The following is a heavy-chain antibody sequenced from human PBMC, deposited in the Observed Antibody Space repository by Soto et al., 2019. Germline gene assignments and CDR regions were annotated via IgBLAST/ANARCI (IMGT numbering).Heavy chain of an antibody. Sequence: SEALSLTGALSGGNAGSVRYYRSWIRPHQRNGLEWIGYIYYSGLTDYNPSLKSRLTISVDKSKNEFYLKMRSVTAADTAVYYFFYLRGFTGYPGFWCPGTLVSVS. D-gene: IGHD3-10*01. CDR2: IYYSGLT. CDR1: GGNAGSVRYY. CDR3: FYLRGFTGYPGF. J-gene: IGHJ4*02. V-gene: IGHV4-31*09.